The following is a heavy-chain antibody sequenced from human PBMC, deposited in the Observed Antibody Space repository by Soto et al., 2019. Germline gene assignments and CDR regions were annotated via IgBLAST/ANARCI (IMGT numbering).Heavy chain of an antibody. Sequence: GGSLRLSCAASGFSFSISPMHWVRQAPGKGPEWVALISYDGTNKFYADSVKGRFTISRDNSKSTLYLQVDSLRPEDAAVYYCARDPKTSGGQHWAFNYFDSWGQGALVTVSS. CDR3: ARDPKTSGGQHWAFNYFDS. CDR2: ISYDGTNK. D-gene: IGHD7-27*01. V-gene: IGHV3-30-3*01. J-gene: IGHJ4*02. CDR1: GFSFSISP.